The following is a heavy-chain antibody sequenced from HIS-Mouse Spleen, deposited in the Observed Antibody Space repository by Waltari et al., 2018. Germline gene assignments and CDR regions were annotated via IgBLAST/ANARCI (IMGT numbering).Heavy chain of an antibody. Sequence: QVQLVESGGGVVQPGRSLRLSCAASGFTFSSYAMHWVRQAPGKGLEWVAVISYDGSNKYYADSVKGRFTISRDNSKNTLYLQMNSLRAEDTAVYYCAKGGVTGTTREYFDYWGQGTLVTVSS. CDR2: ISYDGSNK. V-gene: IGHV3-30*04. CDR3: AKGGVTGTTREYFDY. CDR1: GFTFSSYA. J-gene: IGHJ4*02. D-gene: IGHD1-7*01.